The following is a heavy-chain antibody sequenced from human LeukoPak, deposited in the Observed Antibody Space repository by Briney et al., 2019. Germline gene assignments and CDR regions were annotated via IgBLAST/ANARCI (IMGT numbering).Heavy chain of an antibody. CDR3: ARHNTGYSDSSGGYYFDY. V-gene: IGHV3-66*04. CDR1: GFSFSGYV. CDR2: IYSGGST. D-gene: IGHD6-19*01. Sequence: GGSLRLSCAASGFSFSGYVMHWVRQAPGKGLEWVSVIYSGGSTYYADSVKGRFTISRDNSKNTLYLQMNSLRAEDTAVYYCARHNTGYSDSSGGYYFDYWGQGTLVTVSS. J-gene: IGHJ4*02.